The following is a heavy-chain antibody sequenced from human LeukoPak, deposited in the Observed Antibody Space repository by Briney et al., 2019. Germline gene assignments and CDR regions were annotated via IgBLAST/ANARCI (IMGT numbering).Heavy chain of an antibody. J-gene: IGHJ4*02. CDR2: IGAGGGRT. D-gene: IGHD3-10*01. Sequence: PGGSLRLSCAASGFSFSSYGMNWVRQAPGKGLEWVSIIGAGGGRTYYADSVKGRFTISRDNSKDTLYLQMNSLRAEDTAVYYCAKGDSYTYYFFDSWGQGSLVTVSS. CDR3: AKGDSYTYYFFDS. V-gene: IGHV3-23*01. CDR1: GFSFSSYG.